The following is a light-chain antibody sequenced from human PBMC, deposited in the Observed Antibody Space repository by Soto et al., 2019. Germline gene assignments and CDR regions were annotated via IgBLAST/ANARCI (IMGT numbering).Light chain of an antibody. V-gene: IGKV1-5*03. J-gene: IGKJ1*01. CDR2: KAS. Sequence: DIQMTQSPSTLSASVGDRVTITCRASQSISTWLAWYQQKPGKAPKLLIYKASTLKSGVPSRFSGSGSGTEFTLTISSLQPDDFATYYCQQFNNFSWTFGQGTKV. CDR1: QSISTW. CDR3: QQFNNFSWT.